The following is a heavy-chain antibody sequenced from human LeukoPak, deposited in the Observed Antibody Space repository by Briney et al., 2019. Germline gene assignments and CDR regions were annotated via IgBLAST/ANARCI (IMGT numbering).Heavy chain of an antibody. Sequence: PGGSLRLSCVVSGRTVNSSFLSWVRQAPGKGLEWVSVFYSGGATYFADSVKGRFTMSRDNSKNTLSLQMNSLRAEDTGMYYCARAVGGAFYMDVWGKGTPVTVSS. CDR3: ARAVGGAFYMDV. V-gene: IGHV3-53*01. CDR2: FYSGGAT. CDR1: GRTVNSSF. D-gene: IGHD2-15*01. J-gene: IGHJ6*03.